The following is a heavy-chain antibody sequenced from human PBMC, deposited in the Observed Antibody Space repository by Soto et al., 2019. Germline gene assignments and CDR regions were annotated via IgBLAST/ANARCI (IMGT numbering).Heavy chain of an antibody. CDR3: ARDRYYDILTGYKSYYYGMDV. D-gene: IGHD3-9*01. CDR2: IYYSGST. J-gene: IGHJ6*02. V-gene: IGHV4-30-4*01. CDR1: GGSISSGDYY. Sequence: TSETLSLTCTVSGGSISSGDYYWSWIRQPPGKGLEWIGYIYYSGSTYYNPSLKSRVTISVDTSKNQFSLKLSSVTAADTAVYYCARDRYYDILTGYKSYYYGMDVWGQGTTVTVSS.